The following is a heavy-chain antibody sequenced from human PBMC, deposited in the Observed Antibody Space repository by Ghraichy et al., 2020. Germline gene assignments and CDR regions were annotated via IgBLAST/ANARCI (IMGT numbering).Heavy chain of an antibody. Sequence: GGSLRLSCASSGFTFSDHYFDWVRQAPGKGLEWVGRTRNKANSYTTEYAASVKGRFSLSRDDSKSSVYLQMNSLKTEDTAVYYCTLTKNSDLDYWGQGTLVTVSP. CDR2: TRNKANSYTT. CDR3: TLTKNSDLDY. V-gene: IGHV3-72*01. D-gene: IGHD2/OR15-2a*01. J-gene: IGHJ4*02. CDR1: GFTFSDHY.